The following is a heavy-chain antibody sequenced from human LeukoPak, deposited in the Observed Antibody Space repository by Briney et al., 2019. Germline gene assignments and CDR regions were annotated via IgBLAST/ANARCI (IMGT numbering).Heavy chain of an antibody. CDR1: RFTACRNY. CDR3: ATTDIVATMGFYYYYGMDV. V-gene: IGHV3-53*01. D-gene: IGHD5-12*01. J-gene: IGHJ6*02. Sequence: PGGSLRHSCADSRFTACRNYMSCVRQAPGEGLECVSLIYIGGSTYYADSAKGRFSIYRDNSKNTLYIKMNSLRAEDTAVYYCATTDIVATMGFYYYYGMDVWGQGTTVTVSS. CDR2: IYIGGST.